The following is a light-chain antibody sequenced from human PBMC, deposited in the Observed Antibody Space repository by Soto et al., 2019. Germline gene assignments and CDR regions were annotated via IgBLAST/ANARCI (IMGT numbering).Light chain of an antibody. CDR3: CSYAGSRTFV. V-gene: IGLV2-23*01. CDR1: SSDVGAYNL. J-gene: IGLJ2*01. Sequence: QPALTQPASVSGSPEQSITISCTGTSSDVGAYNLVSWYQQLPGKAPRLIIYEGTKRPSGISHRFSGSKSDNTASLTISGLRAEDEAHYHCCSYAGSRTFVFGGGTKLTVL. CDR2: EGT.